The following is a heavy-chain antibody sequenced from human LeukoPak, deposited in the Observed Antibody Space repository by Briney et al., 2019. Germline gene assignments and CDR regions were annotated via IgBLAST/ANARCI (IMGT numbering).Heavy chain of an antibody. V-gene: IGHV4-59*01. CDR1: GGSISSYY. J-gene: IGHJ4*02. Sequence: TSETLSLXCTVSGGSISSYYWRWIRQTPGKGLEWIGYIYYSGSTNYNPSLKSRVTISVDTSKNQFSLRLSSVTAADTAVYYCARDGTSGYDLGAFDYWGQGTLVTVSS. D-gene: IGHD5-12*01. CDR2: IYYSGST. CDR3: ARDGTSGYDLGAFDY.